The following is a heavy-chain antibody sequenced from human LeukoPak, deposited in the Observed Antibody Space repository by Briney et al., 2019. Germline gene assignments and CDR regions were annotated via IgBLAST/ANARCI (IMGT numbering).Heavy chain of an antibody. J-gene: IGHJ5*02. CDR1: GFTFSSYW. Sequence: PGGALRLSCAASGFTFSSYWMSWVRQAPGKGLERVANIKQDGSEKYYVDSVKGRLTISRDNAKNSLYLQMNSLRAEDTAVYYCARSYCSSTSCSPWFDPWGQGTLVTVSS. CDR3: ARSYCSSTSCSPWFDP. CDR2: IKQDGSEK. V-gene: IGHV3-7*01. D-gene: IGHD2-2*01.